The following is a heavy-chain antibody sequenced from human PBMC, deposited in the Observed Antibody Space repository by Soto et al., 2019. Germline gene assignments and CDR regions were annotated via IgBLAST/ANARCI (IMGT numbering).Heavy chain of an antibody. J-gene: IGHJ4*02. V-gene: IGHV3-23*01. CDR3: SKAKKALRWYDY. D-gene: IGHD4-17*01. Sequence: EVQLLESGGGLVQPGGSLRLSCAASGFTFSSYAMSWVRQAPGKGLEWVSAISGSGGSTYYADSVKGRFTISRDNSKNALYLQMNSLRAEDTAVYYCSKAKKALRWYDYWCQGTLVTVSS. CDR1: GFTFSSYA. CDR2: ISGSGGST.